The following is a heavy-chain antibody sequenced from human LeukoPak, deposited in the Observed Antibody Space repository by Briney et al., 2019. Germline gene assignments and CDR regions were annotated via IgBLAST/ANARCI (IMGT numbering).Heavy chain of an antibody. CDR1: GFTFSSYS. D-gene: IGHD2-15*01. CDR3: ARGVRGVADTPFDY. CDR2: ISSSSYI. Sequence: GGSLRLSCAASGFTFSSYSMNWVRQAPGKGLEWVSSISSSSYIYYADSVKGRFTISRDNAKNSLYLQMNSLRAEDTAVYYCARGVRGVADTPFDYWGQETLVTVSS. V-gene: IGHV3-21*01. J-gene: IGHJ4*02.